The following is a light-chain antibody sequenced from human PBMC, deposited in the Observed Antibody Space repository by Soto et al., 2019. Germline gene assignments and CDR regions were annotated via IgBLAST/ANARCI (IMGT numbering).Light chain of an antibody. CDR2: ANN. J-gene: IGLJ1*01. V-gene: IGLV1-40*01. Sequence: QSALTQPPSVSGTPGQTVTISCTGSSSTIGAGYDVHWYQQFPGTAPKLLVFANNNRPAWVPDRFSGSKSGTSASLAITGLQAEDEATYYCQSYHTSLTGVFGTGTKVTVL. CDR3: QSYHTSLTGV. CDR1: SSTIGAGYD.